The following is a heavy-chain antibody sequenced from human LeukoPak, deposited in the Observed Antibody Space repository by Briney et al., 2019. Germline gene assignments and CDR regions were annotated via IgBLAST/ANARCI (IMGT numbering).Heavy chain of an antibody. V-gene: IGHV3-23*01. CDR3: AKELGITMIVVDDAFDI. J-gene: IGHJ3*02. CDR1: GFTFSSYA. CDR2: ISGSGGST. Sequence: GSLRLSCAASGFTFSSYAMSWVGQAPGRGLEWFSAISGSGGSTYYAHSVKGRFTISRDNSKSIAYLQMNSLKTEDTAVYYCAKELGITMIVVDDAFDIWGQGTMDTVSS. D-gene: IGHD3-22*01.